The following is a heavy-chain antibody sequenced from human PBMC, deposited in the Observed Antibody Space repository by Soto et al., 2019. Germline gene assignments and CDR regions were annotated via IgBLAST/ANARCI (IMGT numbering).Heavy chain of an antibody. Sequence: QVQLVQSGAEVKRPGASVKVSCKASGYTFTFYYMHWVRQAPGQGLEWMGIINPSGGSTSFAQKFQDGVTLTRDTSTSTVYMELRSLRSEDTAVYYCARPYSSSWYYFDYWGQGNLVTVSS. CDR2: INPSGGST. V-gene: IGHV1-46*03. CDR1: GYTFTFYY. J-gene: IGHJ4*02. CDR3: ARPYSSSWYYFDY. D-gene: IGHD6-13*01.